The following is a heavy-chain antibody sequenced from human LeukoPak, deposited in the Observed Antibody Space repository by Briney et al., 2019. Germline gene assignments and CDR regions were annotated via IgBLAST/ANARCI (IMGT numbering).Heavy chain of an antibody. V-gene: IGHV4-39*07. CDR3: ARDRHPTGMDV. D-gene: IGHD4-17*01. CDR1: GGSISSSSYY. Sequence: SETLSLTCTVSGGSISSSSYYWGWIRQPPGKGLEWIGSIYYSGSTYYNPSLKSRVTISVDTSKNQFSLKLSSVTAADTAVYYCARDRHPTGMDVWGQGTTVTVSS. CDR2: IYYSGST. J-gene: IGHJ6*02.